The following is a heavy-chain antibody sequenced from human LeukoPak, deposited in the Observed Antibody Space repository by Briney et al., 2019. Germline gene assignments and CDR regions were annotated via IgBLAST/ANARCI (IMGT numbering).Heavy chain of an antibody. J-gene: IGHJ4*02. Sequence: SGGSLRLSCAASGSTFSNAWMSWVRQAPGKGQEWVGRIKSKTDGGTTDYAAPVKGRFTISRDDSKNTLYLQMNSLKTEDTAVYYCTATATVTSHADYFDYWGQGTLVTVSS. CDR1: GSTFSNAW. V-gene: IGHV3-15*01. CDR3: TATATVTSHADYFDY. D-gene: IGHD4-17*01. CDR2: IKSKTDGGTT.